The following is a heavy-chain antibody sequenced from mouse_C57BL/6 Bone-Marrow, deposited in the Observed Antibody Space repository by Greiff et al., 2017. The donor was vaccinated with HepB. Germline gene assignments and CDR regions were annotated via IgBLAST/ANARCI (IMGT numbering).Heavy chain of an antibody. CDR1: GYTFTSYG. Sequence: QVQLQQSGAELARPGASVKLSCKASGYTFTSYGISWVKQRTGQGLEWIGEIYPRSGNTYYNEKFKGKATLTADKSSSTAYMELRSLTSEDSAVYFCARDYYGSSDGDYWGQGTTLTVSS. V-gene: IGHV1-81*01. D-gene: IGHD1-1*01. J-gene: IGHJ2*01. CDR2: IYPRSGNT. CDR3: ARDYYGSSDGDY.